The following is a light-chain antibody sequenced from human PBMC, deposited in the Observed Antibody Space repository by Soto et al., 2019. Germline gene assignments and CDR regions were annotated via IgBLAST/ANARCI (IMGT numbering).Light chain of an antibody. CDR3: QQHHNWPRT. Sequence: EIVMTQSPATLSVSPGERATLSCRASQSVSGYLAWYQQKRGQAPRLLIYGATTRAPGIPARFSGSGSGTEFTLTISSLQTAEFAVYYCQQHHNWPRTFGQGTKVEVK. J-gene: IGKJ1*01. CDR1: QSVSGY. CDR2: GAT. V-gene: IGKV3-15*01.